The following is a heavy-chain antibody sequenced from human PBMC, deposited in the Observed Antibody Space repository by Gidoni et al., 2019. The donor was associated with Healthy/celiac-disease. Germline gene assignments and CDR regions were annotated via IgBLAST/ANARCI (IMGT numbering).Heavy chain of an antibody. CDR1: GFPVSSNY. Sequence: EVQLVESGGGLVQPGGSLSLSCAASGFPVSSNYMGWVRQAPGKGLEWVSVIYSGGSTYYADSVKGRFTISRDNSKNTLYLQMNSLRAEDTAVYYCARDRVTRVDWYFDLWGRGTLVTVSS. CDR2: IYSGGST. D-gene: IGHD4-17*01. CDR3: ARDRVTRVDWYFDL. J-gene: IGHJ2*01. V-gene: IGHV3-66*01.